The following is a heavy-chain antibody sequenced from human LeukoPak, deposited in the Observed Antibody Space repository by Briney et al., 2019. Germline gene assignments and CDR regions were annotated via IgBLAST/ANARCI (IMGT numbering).Heavy chain of an antibody. J-gene: IGHJ4*02. Sequence: GGSLRLSCAASGFTSGFTFRTRWMHGVGQAPGKGLDLVSVSNTYETRASYAGSFKGRFTASRDTAKNTLYLQMDSLRAEDTAVYYCHPLAYTNNWGQGTLVTVSS. V-gene: IGHV3-74*01. D-gene: IGHD2-2*02. CDR2: SNTYETRA. CDR3: HPLAYTNN. CDR1: GFTSGFTFRTRW.